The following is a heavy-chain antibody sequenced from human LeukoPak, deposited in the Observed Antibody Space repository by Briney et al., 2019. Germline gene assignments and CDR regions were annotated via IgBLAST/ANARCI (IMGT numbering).Heavy chain of an antibody. J-gene: IGHJ4*02. CDR2: FNPDSGGT. Sequence: GASVKVSCKASGYTFTGYYMHWVRQAPGQGLEWMGWFNPDSGGTHYAQKFQGRVTMTRDTSTSTAYMELNRLRSDDTAVYYCARQLQLLDYWGQGTLVTVSS. V-gene: IGHV1-2*02. CDR1: GYTFTGYY. CDR3: ARQLQLLDY. D-gene: IGHD6-13*01.